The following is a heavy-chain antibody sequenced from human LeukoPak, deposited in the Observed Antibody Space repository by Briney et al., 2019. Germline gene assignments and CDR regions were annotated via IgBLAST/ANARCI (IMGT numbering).Heavy chain of an antibody. CDR3: ARGDGSGSYYYYYYGMDV. CDR2: IYYSGST. J-gene: IGHJ6*02. Sequence: SETLSLTCTVSGGSISGYYWSWIRQPPGKGLEWIGHIYYSGSTNYNPSLKSRVTISVDTSKNQFSLKLSSVTAADTAVYYCARGDGSGSYYYYYYGMDVWGQGTTVTVSS. CDR1: GGSISGYY. D-gene: IGHD3-10*01. V-gene: IGHV4-59*01.